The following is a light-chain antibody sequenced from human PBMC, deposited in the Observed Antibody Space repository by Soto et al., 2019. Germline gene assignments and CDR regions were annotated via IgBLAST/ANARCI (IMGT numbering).Light chain of an antibody. J-gene: IGLJ1*01. V-gene: IGLV2-11*01. Sequence: QSVLTQPRSVSGSPGQSVTISCTGTNSDVGRYNFVSWYQQLPGKAPKLLISAVSQRPSGVSSRFSGSNSGKTASLTISGLQAEDEADYYCCSYVGARRYVFVIATKLTVL. CDR1: NSDVGRYNF. CDR2: AVS. CDR3: CSYVGARRYV.